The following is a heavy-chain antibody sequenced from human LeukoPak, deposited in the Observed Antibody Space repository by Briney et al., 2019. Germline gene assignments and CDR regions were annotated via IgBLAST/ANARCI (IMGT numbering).Heavy chain of an antibody. J-gene: IGHJ3*02. Sequence: SETLSLTCTVSGGSISNYYWTWIRQPAGKGLEWIGRMYTSGNTLYNPSLKTRVTMSIDTPKTQFSLKLTSVTAADTAVYYCARQELAYGSGKGTFDIWGQGTMVTVSS. CDR3: ARQELAYGSGKGTFDI. CDR1: GGSISNYY. D-gene: IGHD3-10*01. V-gene: IGHV4-4*07. CDR2: MYTSGNT.